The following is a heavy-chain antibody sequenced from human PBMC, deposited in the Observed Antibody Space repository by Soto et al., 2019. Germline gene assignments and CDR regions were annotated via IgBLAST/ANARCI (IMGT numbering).Heavy chain of an antibody. V-gene: IGHV1-2*02. CDR1: GYTFSGFY. Sequence: GASVKVSCKASGYTFSGFYMHWVRQAPGQGLEWMGWINPNSGGTKSVEKFQGRVTMTRDTSISTAYMELSRLTSDDTAVYYCASAAVTGTAGLDFWGQGTQVTVSS. J-gene: IGHJ4*02. D-gene: IGHD6-19*01. CDR3: ASAAVTGTAGLDF. CDR2: INPNSGGT.